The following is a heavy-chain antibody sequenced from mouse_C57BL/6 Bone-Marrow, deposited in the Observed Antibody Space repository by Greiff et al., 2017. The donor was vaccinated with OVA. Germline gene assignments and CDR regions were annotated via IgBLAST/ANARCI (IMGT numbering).Heavy chain of an antibody. Sequence: QVQLQQPGAELVKPGASVKLSCKASGYTFTSYWMHWVKQRPGQGLEWIGMIHPTSGSTNYNEKFKSKATLTVDKSSSTAYMQLSSLTSEDSAVYYCARHYGSSFWAMDYWGQGTSVTVSS. V-gene: IGHV1-64*01. CDR1: GYTFTSYW. D-gene: IGHD1-1*01. CDR2: IHPTSGST. J-gene: IGHJ4*01. CDR3: ARHYGSSFWAMDY.